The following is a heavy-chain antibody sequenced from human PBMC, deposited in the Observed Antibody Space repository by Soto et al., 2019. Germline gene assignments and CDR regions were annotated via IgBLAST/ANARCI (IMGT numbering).Heavy chain of an antibody. Sequence: EVQLVESGGGLVQPGGSLRLSCAASGFTFSRYWMHWVRQAPGKGLVWVSRINSDGSSTSYADSVKGRFTISRDNAKNTLYLQMNSLRAEDTAVYYCAREWAAAGTLLDYWGQGTLVTVSS. D-gene: IGHD6-13*01. CDR2: INSDGSST. CDR3: AREWAAAGTLLDY. V-gene: IGHV3-74*01. J-gene: IGHJ4*02. CDR1: GFTFSRYW.